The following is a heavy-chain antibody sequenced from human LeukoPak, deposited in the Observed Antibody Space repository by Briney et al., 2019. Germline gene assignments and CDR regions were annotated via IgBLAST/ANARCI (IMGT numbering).Heavy chain of an antibody. CDR1: GFSFSSYR. J-gene: IGHJ4*02. CDR2: INSDGSST. D-gene: IGHD3-3*01. CDR3: ARAVRAHPPADF. V-gene: IGHV3-74*01. Sequence: PGESLRLSCAASGFSFSSYRMHWVRQAPGKGLVWVSRINSDGSSTTYADSVKGRSSISRDNAKNTLYLHMNSLRAEDTGVYYCARAVRAHPPADFWGQGTRVTVSS.